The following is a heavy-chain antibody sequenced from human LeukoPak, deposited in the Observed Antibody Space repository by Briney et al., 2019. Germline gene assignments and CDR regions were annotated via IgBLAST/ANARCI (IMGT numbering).Heavy chain of an antibody. D-gene: IGHD6-13*01. CDR3: ARGTSSWAHAFDF. V-gene: IGHV1-3*04. J-gene: IGHJ3*01. CDR1: GYSFTSHV. Sequence: GASVKVSCKASGYSFTSHVIHWVCQAPGQGLEWMGWINTDRGNTKYSEKFQDRVTLVRDTSATTAYMELSSLRSEDTAVFYCARGTSSWAHAFDFWGQGTTVIVSS. CDR2: INTDRGNT.